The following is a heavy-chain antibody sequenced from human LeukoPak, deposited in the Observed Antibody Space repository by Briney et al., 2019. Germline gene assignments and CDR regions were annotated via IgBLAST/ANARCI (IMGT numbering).Heavy chain of an antibody. J-gene: IGHJ3*02. CDR1: DGSISSSSYY. D-gene: IGHD1-1*01. Sequence: PSETLSLTCTVSDGSISSSSYYWGWIRQPPGKGLEWIGSIYYSGSTYYNPSLKSRVTISVDTSKNQFSLKLSSVTAADTAVYYCARHGQRDAFDIWGQGTMVTVSS. CDR3: ARHGQRDAFDI. V-gene: IGHV4-39*01. CDR2: IYYSGST.